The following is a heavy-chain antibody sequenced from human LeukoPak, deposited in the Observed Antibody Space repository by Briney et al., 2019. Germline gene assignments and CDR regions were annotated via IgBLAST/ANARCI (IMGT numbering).Heavy chain of an antibody. Sequence: TGGSLRLSCAASRFTFSSYAMSWVRQAPGKGLEWVSAISGSGGITYYADSVKGRFTISRDNSKNTLYLQMNSLRAEDTAVYYCAKDVVLAAAGPPDAFDIWGQGTMVTVSS. CDR2: ISGSGGIT. D-gene: IGHD6-13*01. CDR1: RFTFSSYA. CDR3: AKDVVLAAAGPPDAFDI. V-gene: IGHV3-23*01. J-gene: IGHJ3*02.